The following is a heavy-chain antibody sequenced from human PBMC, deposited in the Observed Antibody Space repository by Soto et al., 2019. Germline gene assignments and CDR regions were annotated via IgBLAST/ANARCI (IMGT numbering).Heavy chain of an antibody. D-gene: IGHD2-15*01. CDR3: AKDNTHCSGGSCYGCDS. CDR2: ISYDGSNK. J-gene: IGHJ4*02. Sequence: ESGGGVVQPGKSLRLSCAASGFTFSSYGMHWVRQAPGKGLEWVAVISYDGSNKYYGDSVKGRFTISRDNSKNTLYLQMNSLRAEDTAVYYCAKDNTHCSGGSCYGCDSWGQGTLVTVSS. CDR1: GFTFSSYG. V-gene: IGHV3-30*18.